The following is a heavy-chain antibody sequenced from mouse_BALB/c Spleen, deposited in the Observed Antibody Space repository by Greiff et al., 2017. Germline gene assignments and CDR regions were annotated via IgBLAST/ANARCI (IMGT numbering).Heavy chain of an antibody. CDR1: GFTFSSFG. J-gene: IGHJ4*01. Sequence: EVQLVESGGGLVQPGGSRKLSCAASGFTFSSFGMHWVRQAPEKGLEWVAYISSGSSTIYYADTVKGRFTISRDNPKNTLFLQMTSLRSEDTAMYYCARLRYDDAMDYWGQGTSVTVSS. D-gene: IGHD2-14*01. CDR2: ISSGSSTI. CDR3: ARLRYDDAMDY. V-gene: IGHV5-17*02.